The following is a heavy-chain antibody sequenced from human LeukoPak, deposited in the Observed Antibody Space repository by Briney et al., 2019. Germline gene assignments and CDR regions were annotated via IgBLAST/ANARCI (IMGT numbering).Heavy chain of an antibody. V-gene: IGHV1-46*01. D-gene: IGHD2-2*01. Sequence: ASVKVSCKASGYTFTSYYMHWVRQAPGQGLEWMGIINPSGGSTSYAQKFQGRVTMTRDTSTSIVYMELSSLRSEDTAVYYCARPPQASCYHCPPDYWGQGTLVTVSS. J-gene: IGHJ4*02. CDR3: ARPPQASCYHCPPDY. CDR1: GYTFTSYY. CDR2: INPSGGST.